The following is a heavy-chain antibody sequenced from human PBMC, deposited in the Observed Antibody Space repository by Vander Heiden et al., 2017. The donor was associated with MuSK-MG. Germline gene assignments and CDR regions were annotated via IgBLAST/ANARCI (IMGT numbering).Heavy chain of an antibody. J-gene: IGHJ4*02. CDR3: AKDLTGDETY. Sequence: QVQLVESGGGVVQPGRALRPSCAASGFTFRDYGMHWVRQAPGKGLEWVAVISYDGNDQHYSDSVKGRFTISRDNSKNTLYLQLNSLRAEDTAVYYCAKDLTGDETYWGQGTLVIVSS. V-gene: IGHV3-30*18. CDR1: GFTFRDYG. D-gene: IGHD7-27*01. CDR2: ISYDGNDQ.